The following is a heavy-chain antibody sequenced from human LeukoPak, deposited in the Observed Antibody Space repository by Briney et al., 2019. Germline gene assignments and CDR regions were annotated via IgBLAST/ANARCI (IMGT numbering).Heavy chain of an antibody. V-gene: IGHV3-72*01. CDR3: ARVSGSYYYFDY. CDR1: GFTFSDHY. D-gene: IGHD1-26*01. Sequence: GGSLRLSCAASGFTFSDHYMDWVRQAPGKGLEWVGRTRHKADSYTTEYAASVKGRLSISRDDSKNSLYLQMNSLKTEDTAVYYCARVSGSYYYFDYWGQGTLVTVSS. CDR2: TRHKADSYTT. J-gene: IGHJ4*02.